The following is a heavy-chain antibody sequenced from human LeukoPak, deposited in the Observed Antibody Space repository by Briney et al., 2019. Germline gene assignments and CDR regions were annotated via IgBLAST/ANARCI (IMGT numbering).Heavy chain of an antibody. Sequence: GGSLRLSCAASGFTFSSYGMHWVRQAPGKGLEWVSAISGSGGSTYYADSVKGRFTISRDNSKNTLYLQMNSLRAEDTAVYYCAKVYLWIQLLFDYWGQGTLVTVSS. CDR2: ISGSGGST. CDR1: GFTFSSYG. D-gene: IGHD5-18*01. V-gene: IGHV3-23*01. CDR3: AKVYLWIQLLFDY. J-gene: IGHJ4*02.